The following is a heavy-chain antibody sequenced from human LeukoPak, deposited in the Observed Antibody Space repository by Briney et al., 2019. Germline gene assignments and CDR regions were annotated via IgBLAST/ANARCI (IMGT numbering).Heavy chain of an antibody. CDR2: INSDGSST. CDR1: GFTFSSYW. J-gene: IGHJ4*02. V-gene: IGHV3-74*01. CDR3: ARDPSDDPTGDY. Sequence: GGSLRLSCAASGFTFSSYWMHWVSHAPGKGLVWVSRINSDGSSTSYADSVKGRFTISRDNAKNTLYLQMNSLRAEDTAVYYCARDPSDDPTGDYWGQGTLVTVSS. D-gene: IGHD1-14*01.